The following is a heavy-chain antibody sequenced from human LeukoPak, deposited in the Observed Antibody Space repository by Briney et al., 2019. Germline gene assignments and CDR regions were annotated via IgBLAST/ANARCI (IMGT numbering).Heavy chain of an antibody. CDR1: GYTFISYS. Sequence: ASVKVSCKASGYTFISYSIHWVRQAPGQGLEWMGVINPSGGSTRYAQKFQGGVTMTRDMFTSTVYTELSRLRSDDTAVYYCARDPAVYYESDYYFDSWGQGTLVTVSS. J-gene: IGHJ4*02. D-gene: IGHD3-22*01. CDR3: ARDPAVYYESDYYFDS. CDR2: INPSGGST. V-gene: IGHV1-46*01.